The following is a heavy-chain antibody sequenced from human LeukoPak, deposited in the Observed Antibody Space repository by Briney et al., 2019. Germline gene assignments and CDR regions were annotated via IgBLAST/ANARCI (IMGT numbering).Heavy chain of an antibody. CDR3: ARELPFDY. CDR2: ISSNGGST. D-gene: IGHD2-15*01. Sequence: GGSLRLSCAASGFTFSSYAMHWVRQAPGKGLEYVSAISSNGGSTYYANSVKGRFTISRDNSKNTLYLQMGSLRAEDMAVYYCARELPFDYWGQGTLVTVSS. V-gene: IGHV3-64*01. J-gene: IGHJ4*02. CDR1: GFTFSSYA.